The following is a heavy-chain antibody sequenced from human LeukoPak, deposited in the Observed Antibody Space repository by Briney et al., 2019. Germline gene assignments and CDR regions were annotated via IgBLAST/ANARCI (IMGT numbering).Heavy chain of an antibody. Sequence: SVKVSCKASGYTFTSYAISWVRQAPGQGLEWMGRIIPILGIANYAQKFQGRVTITADKSTSTAYMELSSLRSGDTAVYYCARAPVNIVATITVDAFDIWGQGTMVTVSS. CDR1: GYTFTSYA. CDR3: ARAPVNIVATITVDAFDI. CDR2: IIPILGIA. V-gene: IGHV1-69*04. J-gene: IGHJ3*02. D-gene: IGHD5-12*01.